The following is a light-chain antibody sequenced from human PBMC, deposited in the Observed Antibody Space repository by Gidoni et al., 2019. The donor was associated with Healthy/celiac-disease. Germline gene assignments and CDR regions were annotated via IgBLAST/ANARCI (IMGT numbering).Light chain of an antibody. V-gene: IGKV3-20*01. CDR1: QSVSSSY. CDR2: GAS. J-gene: IGKJ1*01. CDR3: QQYGSSPWT. Sequence: EIVFTQSPGTLSLSPGERAPLSCRASQSVSSSYLAWYQQKPGQAPRLLIYGASSRATGIPDRFSGSGSGTDFTLTISRLEPEDFAVYYCQQYGSSPWTFXQXTKVEIK.